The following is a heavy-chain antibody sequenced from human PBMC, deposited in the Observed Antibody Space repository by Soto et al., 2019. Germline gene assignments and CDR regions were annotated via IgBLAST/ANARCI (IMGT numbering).Heavy chain of an antibody. CDR1: GASISSYY. CDR2: IYYSGST. V-gene: IGHV4-59*08. Sequence: SETLSLTCTVSGASISSYYWSWIRQPPGKGLEWIGYIYYSGSTNYNPSLKSRVTISVDTSKNQFSLKLSSVTAADTAVYYCAGSIAAAGTWYFDYWGQGTLVTVSS. J-gene: IGHJ4*02. CDR3: AGSIAAAGTWYFDY. D-gene: IGHD6-13*01.